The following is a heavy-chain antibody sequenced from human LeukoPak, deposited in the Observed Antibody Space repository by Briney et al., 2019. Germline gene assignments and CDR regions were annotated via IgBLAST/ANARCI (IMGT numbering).Heavy chain of an antibody. V-gene: IGHV4-34*01. CDR3: ARGRKQLVARGYFDY. D-gene: IGHD6-6*01. Sequence: SETLSLTCAVYGGSFSGYYWSWIRQPPGKGLEWIGEINHSGSTNYNPSLKSRVTISVDTSKNQFSLKLSSVTAADTAVYYCARGRKQLVARGYFDYWGQGTLVTVSS. CDR2: INHSGST. CDR1: GGSFSGYY. J-gene: IGHJ4*02.